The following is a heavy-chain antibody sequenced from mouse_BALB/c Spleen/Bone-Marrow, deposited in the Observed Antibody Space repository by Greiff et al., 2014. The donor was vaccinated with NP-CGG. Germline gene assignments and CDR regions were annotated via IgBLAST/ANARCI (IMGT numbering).Heavy chain of an antibody. CDR2: IRCQNGAT. D-gene: IGHD2-4*01. Sequence: LVKTGGSVQISCKASGYSFTGYYMHWVKQSHGKRLEWIGYIRCQNGATSYNQKFKSKATFPVDTYSSIAYMQXNXXXXXDSAVYDCARVAYEYDDARDYWGQGTSGTVSS. CDR1: GYSFTGYY. V-gene: IGHV1S34*01. J-gene: IGHJ4*01. CDR3: ARVAYEYDDARDY.